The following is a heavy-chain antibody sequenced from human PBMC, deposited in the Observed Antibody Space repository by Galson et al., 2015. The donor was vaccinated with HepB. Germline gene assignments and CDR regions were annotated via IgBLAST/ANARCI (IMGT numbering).Heavy chain of an antibody. CDR1: GFTFSSYG. CDR2: IWYDGSNK. CDR3: ARDDGVGAPGYAFDI. V-gene: IGHV3-33*01. Sequence: SLRLSCAASGFTFSSYGMHWVRQAPGKGLEWVAVIWYDGSNKYYADSVKGRFSISRDNSKNTLYLQMNSLRAEDTAVYYCARDDGVGAPGYAFDIWGQGTMVTVSS. D-gene: IGHD1-26*01. J-gene: IGHJ3*02.